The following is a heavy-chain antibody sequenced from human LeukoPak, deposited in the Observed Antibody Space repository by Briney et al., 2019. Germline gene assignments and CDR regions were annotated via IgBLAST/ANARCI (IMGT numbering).Heavy chain of an antibody. V-gene: IGHV3-30*02. CDR3: ANPYDFWSGFSAPHI. Sequence: SGGSLRLSCAASGFTFSSYGMHWVRQAPGKGLEWVAFIRYDGSNKYYADSVKGRFTISRDNSKNTLYLQMNSLRAPDTAVYYCANPYDFWSGFSAPHIWGQGTMVTVSS. J-gene: IGHJ3*02. CDR1: GFTFSSYG. CDR2: IRYDGSNK. D-gene: IGHD3-3*01.